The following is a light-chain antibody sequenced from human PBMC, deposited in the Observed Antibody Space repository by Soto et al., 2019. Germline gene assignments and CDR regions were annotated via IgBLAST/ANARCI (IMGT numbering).Light chain of an antibody. V-gene: IGKV1-39*01. CDR3: QQSFSTPWT. CDR1: QTISTF. J-gene: IGKJ1*01. Sequence: DIHMTQSPSSLSASVGDRVTLTCRASQTISTFLNWYQHKPGKAPKLLIFDASNLHSGVPSRFSGSGSGTDFTLTISSLQPEDFATYSGQQSFSTPWTFGQGTKVEVK. CDR2: DAS.